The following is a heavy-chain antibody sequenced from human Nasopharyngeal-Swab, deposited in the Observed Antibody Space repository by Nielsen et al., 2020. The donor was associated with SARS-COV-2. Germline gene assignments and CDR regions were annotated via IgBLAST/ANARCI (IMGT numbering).Heavy chain of an antibody. J-gene: IGHJ4*02. CDR1: GYTFTSYD. V-gene: IGHV1-8*01. Sequence: VKVSCKASGYTFTSYDINWVRQATGQGLEWMGWMNPNSGNTGYEQKFQGKVTMTRNTSISTAYMELSSLRSEDTAVYYCARVSPLPYSSSWYYFDYWGQGALVTVSS. D-gene: IGHD6-13*01. CDR3: ARVSPLPYSSSWYYFDY. CDR2: MNPNSGNT.